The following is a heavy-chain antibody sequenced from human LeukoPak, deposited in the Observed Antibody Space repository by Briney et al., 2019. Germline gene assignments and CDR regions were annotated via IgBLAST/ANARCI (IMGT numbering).Heavy chain of an antibody. CDR1: GGSISSYY. CDR3: AREGGIAARPFDY. V-gene: IGHV4-59*01. CDR2: IYYSGST. D-gene: IGHD6-6*01. Sequence: SETLSLTCTVSGGSISSYYWSWIRQPPGKRLEWIGYIYYSGSTNYNPSLKSRVTISVDTSKNQFSLKLSSVTAADTAVYYCAREGGIAARPFDYWGQGTLVTVSS. J-gene: IGHJ4*02.